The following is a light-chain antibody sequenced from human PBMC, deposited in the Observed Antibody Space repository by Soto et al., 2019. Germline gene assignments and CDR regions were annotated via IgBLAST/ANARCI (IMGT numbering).Light chain of an antibody. CDR1: QRISSW. J-gene: IGKJ1*01. Sequence: DIQMTQSPSTLSASVGDRVTITCRASQRISSWLAWYQQKPGKAPKLLIYNASNLGSGVPSRFSGSGSGTEFTLTISSLQPDDFATYYCQQAWTFGQGTKVEVK. V-gene: IGKV1-5*01. CDR3: QQAWT. CDR2: NAS.